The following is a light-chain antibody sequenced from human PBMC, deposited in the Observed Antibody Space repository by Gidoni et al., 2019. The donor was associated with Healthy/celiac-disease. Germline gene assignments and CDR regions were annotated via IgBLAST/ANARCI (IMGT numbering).Light chain of an antibody. CDR3: NSLYSSGNHLEV. CDR1: SLRSYY. CDR2: GKN. Sequence: SSELTQDPAVSVALGQTVRITCPGDSLRSYYASWYQQKPGQAPVLVIYGKNNRPSGIPDRFSGSSSVNTASLTITGAQAEDEADYYCNSLYSSGNHLEVFGGGTKLTVL. V-gene: IGLV3-19*01. J-gene: IGLJ2*01.